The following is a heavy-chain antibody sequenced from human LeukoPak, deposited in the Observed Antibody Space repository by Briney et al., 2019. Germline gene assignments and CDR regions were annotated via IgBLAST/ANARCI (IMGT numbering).Heavy chain of an antibody. CDR2: INPNSGGT. D-gene: IGHD1-7*01. J-gene: IGHJ4*02. CDR3: AIYSGITGTPFGY. V-gene: IGHV1-2*02. CDR1: GYTFTGYY. Sequence: ASVKVSFKASGYTFTGYYMHWVRQAPGQGLEWMGWINPNSGGTNYAQKFQGRVTMTRDTSISTAYMELSRLRSDDTAVYYCAIYSGITGTPFGYWGQGTLVTVSS.